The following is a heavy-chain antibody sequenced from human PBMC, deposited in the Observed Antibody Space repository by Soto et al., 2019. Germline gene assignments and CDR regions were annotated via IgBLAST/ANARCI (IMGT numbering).Heavy chain of an antibody. D-gene: IGHD1-26*01. CDR2: IGPETGAA. Sequence: ASVKVSCKASGYTFTGHYIHWVRQAPEQGPEWMGEIGPETGAARYAQKFQGRVTMTRDMSIATVYMELNNLSPDDTAVYYCGRGRSGQIVVFYWGQGTPVTVSS. CDR1: GYTFTGHY. CDR3: GRGRSGQIVVFY. V-gene: IGHV1-2*02. J-gene: IGHJ4*02.